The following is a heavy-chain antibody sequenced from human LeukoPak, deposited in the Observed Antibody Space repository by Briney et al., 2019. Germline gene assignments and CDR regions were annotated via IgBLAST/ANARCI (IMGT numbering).Heavy chain of an antibody. Sequence: GGSLRLSCAASGFTFSSYAMSWVRQAPGKGLEWGSAISGSGGSTYYADSVKGRFTISRDNSKNTLYLQMNSLRAEDTAVYYCAKVVHRAYYYDSRFGYWGQGTLVTVSS. CDR1: GFTFSSYA. CDR3: AKVVHRAYYYDSRFGY. V-gene: IGHV3-23*01. CDR2: ISGSGGST. J-gene: IGHJ4*02. D-gene: IGHD3-22*01.